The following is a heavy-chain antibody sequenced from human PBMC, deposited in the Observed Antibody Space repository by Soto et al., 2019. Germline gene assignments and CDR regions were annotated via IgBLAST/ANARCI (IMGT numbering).Heavy chain of an antibody. CDR1: GGSISSYY. V-gene: IGHV4-59*08. CDR3: ARSMSSGYAQTFDI. CDR2: VHYSGST. J-gene: IGHJ3*02. D-gene: IGHD5-12*01. Sequence: QVQLQESGPGLVKPSETLSLTCTVSGGSISSYYWSWIRQPPGKGLEWIGYVHYSGSTNYNPSLKSRVTIXVXTXENQFSLKLTSVTAADTAVYYCARSMSSGYAQTFDIWGQGTMVTVSS.